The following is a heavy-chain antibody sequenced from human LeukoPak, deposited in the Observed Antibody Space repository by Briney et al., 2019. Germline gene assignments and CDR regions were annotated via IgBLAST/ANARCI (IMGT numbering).Heavy chain of an antibody. J-gene: IGHJ4*02. CDR3: AREGKGYGGKDY. CDR2: IWYDGSNK. Sequence: GGSLRLSCAASGFTFSAYGMHWVRQAPGKGPEWVAVIWYDGSNKYYADSVKGRFTISRDNSKNTLYLQMNSLRAEDTAVYYCAREGKGYGGKDYWGQGTLVTVSS. CDR1: GFTFSAYG. V-gene: IGHV3-33*01. D-gene: IGHD4-23*01.